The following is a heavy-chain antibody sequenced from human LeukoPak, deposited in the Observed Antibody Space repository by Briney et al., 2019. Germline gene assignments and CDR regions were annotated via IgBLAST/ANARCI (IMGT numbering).Heavy chain of an antibody. Sequence: RGEPLKISGKGLGYPFTTYSIGGFGQLPGKGLDWSQVIYPVVSDTKYNTPFQGQVTISADKSISTAYLQWSSLKASDTAMYYCARVDTAMVGYYYYYMDVWGKGTTVTVSS. CDR1: GYPFTTYS. CDR3: ARVDTAMVGYYYYYMDV. D-gene: IGHD5-18*01. CDR2: IYPVVSDT. V-gene: IGHV5-51*01. J-gene: IGHJ6*03.